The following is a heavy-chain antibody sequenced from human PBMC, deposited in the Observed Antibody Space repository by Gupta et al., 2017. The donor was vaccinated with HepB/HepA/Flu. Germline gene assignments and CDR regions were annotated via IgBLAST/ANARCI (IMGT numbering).Heavy chain of an antibody. CDR2: ISRSGTTM. CDR3: ARDGSYYDSSGYYKWYGMDV. CDR1: GFSFSSYV. V-gene: IGHV3-48*03. D-gene: IGHD3-22*01. Sequence: EEQPVESGGGLVQPGGSLSLACAASGFSFSSYVMNWVRQAPGKGLEWVSYISRSGTTMYYADSVEGRFTVSRDNAKKSLYLQMNSLRAEDTAVYYCARDGSYYDSSGYYKWYGMDVWGQGTTVTVSS. J-gene: IGHJ6*02.